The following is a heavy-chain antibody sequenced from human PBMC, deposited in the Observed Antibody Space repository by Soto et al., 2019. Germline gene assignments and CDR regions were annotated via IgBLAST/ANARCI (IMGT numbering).Heavy chain of an antibody. V-gene: IGHV3-23*01. CDR3: ATDPNGDYIGAFDN. J-gene: IGHJ3*02. CDR2: ITGSGGST. CDR1: RFTFSSYA. Sequence: EVQLLESGGGLVPPGGSLRLSCAASRFTFSSYAMTWARQAPGKGLEWVSSITGSGGSTEYADSVKGRFTISRDNSKNTLYLQMDSLRADDTAVYYCATDPNGDYIGAFDNWGQGTMVTVSS. D-gene: IGHD4-17*01.